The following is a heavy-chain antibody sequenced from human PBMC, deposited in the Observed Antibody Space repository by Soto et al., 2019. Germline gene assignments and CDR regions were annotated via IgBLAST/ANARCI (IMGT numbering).Heavy chain of an antibody. V-gene: IGHV3-30*18. Sequence: QVQLVESGGGVVQPGRSLRLSCVVSGFIFSSYGMHWVRQAPGKGLEWVAAISYHGNDKYYADSVKGRFTVSRDNSNNILYLQISGLRAEDTVVYYGAKGPGREYWSNTPPSFGIWGQGTSGTGSS. CDR2: ISYHGNDK. CDR1: GFIFSSYG. J-gene: IGHJ3*02. CDR3: AKGPGREYWSNTPPSFGI. D-gene: IGHD2-8*02.